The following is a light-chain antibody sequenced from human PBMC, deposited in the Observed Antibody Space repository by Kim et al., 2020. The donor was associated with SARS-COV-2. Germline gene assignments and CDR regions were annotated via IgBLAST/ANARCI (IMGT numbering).Light chain of an antibody. CDR3: QQYNHWIS. V-gene: IGKV3-15*01. J-gene: IGKJ5*01. CDR1: QSVGSY. CDR2: GAY. Sequence: SVSPGERVTLSCRDSQSVGSYVAWYKHKPGQGTRLLIYGAYTRATGIPVRFIGSGSETEFTLTITSLQTEDVAVYYCQQYNHWISFGQGTRLEI.